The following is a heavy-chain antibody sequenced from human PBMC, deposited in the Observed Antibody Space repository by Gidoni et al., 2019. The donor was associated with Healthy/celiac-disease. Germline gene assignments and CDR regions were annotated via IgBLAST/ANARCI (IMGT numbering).Heavy chain of an antibody. Sequence: EVQLVESGGGLVQPGRSLRLSCTASGFTFGYYAMSWFRQAPGKGLEWVGFIRSKAYGGTTEYAASVKGRFTISRDDSKSIAYLQMNSLKTEDTAVYYCTREDSSGYYYIYGAFDIWGQGTMVTVSS. D-gene: IGHD3-22*01. CDR2: IRSKAYGGTT. V-gene: IGHV3-49*03. CDR1: GFTFGYYA. J-gene: IGHJ3*02. CDR3: TREDSSGYYYIYGAFDI.